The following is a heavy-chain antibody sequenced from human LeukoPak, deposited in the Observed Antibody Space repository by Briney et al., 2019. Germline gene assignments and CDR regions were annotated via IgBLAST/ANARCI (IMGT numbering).Heavy chain of an antibody. CDR1: GFTFSSYAMH. D-gene: IGHD2-15*01. V-gene: IGHV4-31*02. CDR3: ARESVECSGGSCYGYGMDV. Sequence: LRLSCAASGFTFSSYAMHWVRQAPGKGLEWIGYIYYSGSIYYNPSLKSRVTISVDTSKNQFSLKLSSVTAADTAVYYCARESVECSGGSCYGYGMDVWGQGTTVTVSS. CDR2: IYYSGSI. J-gene: IGHJ6*02.